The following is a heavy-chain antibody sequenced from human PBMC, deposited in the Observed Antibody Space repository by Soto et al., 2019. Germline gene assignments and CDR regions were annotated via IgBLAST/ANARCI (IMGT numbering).Heavy chain of an antibody. J-gene: IGHJ6*03. V-gene: IGHV3-23*01. CDR2: ISGSGGST. D-gene: IGHD3-10*01. Sequence: GGSLRLSCAASGFTFSSYAMSWVRQAPGKGLEWVSAISGSGGSTYYADSVKGRFTFSRDNSKNTLYLQMNSLRAEDTAVYYCAKQYPLITMVRGSYYMDVWGKGTTVTVSS. CDR1: GFTFSSYA. CDR3: AKQYPLITMVRGSYYMDV.